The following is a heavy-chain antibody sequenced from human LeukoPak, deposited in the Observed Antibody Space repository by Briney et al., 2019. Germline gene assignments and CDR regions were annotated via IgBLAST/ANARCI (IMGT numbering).Heavy chain of an antibody. CDR3: ARAFLGIMIDY. V-gene: IGHV1-8*01. CDR1: GYTFTSYD. D-gene: IGHD3-16*01. CDR2: MNPNSGNT. Sequence: GASVTVSCKASGYTFTSYDINWVRQATGQGLEWMGWMNPNSGNTGYAQKLQGRVTMTTDTSTSTAYMELRSLRSDDTAVYYCARAFLGIMIDYWGQGTLVTVSS. J-gene: IGHJ4*02.